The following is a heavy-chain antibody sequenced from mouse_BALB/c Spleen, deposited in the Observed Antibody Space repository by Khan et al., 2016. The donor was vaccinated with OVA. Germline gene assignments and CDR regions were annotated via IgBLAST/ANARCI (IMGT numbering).Heavy chain of an antibody. CDR1: GFLLSRYS. CDR2: IWIGGSA. CDR3: ARNRDGGSYWYFDV. J-gene: IGHJ1*01. D-gene: IGHD3-3*01. Sequence: QMQLEESGPGLVAPSQSLSITCTVSGFLLSRYSVHWVRQPPGKGLEWLGIIWIGGSADYNSPLKSRLSISKDNSKSQVFLKMNSLQTDDTAMYYCARNRDGGSYWYFDVWGAGTTVTVSS. V-gene: IGHV2-6-4*01.